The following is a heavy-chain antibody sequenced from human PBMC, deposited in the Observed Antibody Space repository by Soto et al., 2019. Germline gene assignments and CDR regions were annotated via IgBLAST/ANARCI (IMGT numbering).Heavy chain of an antibody. Sequence: PGGSLRLSCAASGFTFSSYAMHWVRQAPGKGLEWVAVISYDGSNKYYADSVKGRFTISRDNSKNTLYLQMNSLRAEDTAVYYCARDLLRYYYDSSGYYNYWGQGTLVTVSS. D-gene: IGHD3-22*01. CDR3: ARDLLRYYYDSSGYYNY. J-gene: IGHJ4*02. CDR1: GFTFSSYA. V-gene: IGHV3-30-3*01. CDR2: ISYDGSNK.